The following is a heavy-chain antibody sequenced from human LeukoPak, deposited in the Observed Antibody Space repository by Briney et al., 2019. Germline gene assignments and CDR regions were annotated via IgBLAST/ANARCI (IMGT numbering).Heavy chain of an antibody. J-gene: IGHJ4*02. D-gene: IGHD6-19*01. CDR1: GFTFSDAW. Sequence: GGSLRLSCAASGFTFSDAWMTWVRQAPGKGLEWVGRIKTKTDGETTDHAAPVKGRFTISRDDSENTLYLQMNSLKTEDTAVYYCTTSSSGWYVRDFDYWGQGTQVAVSS. CDR2: IKTKTDGETT. V-gene: IGHV3-15*01. CDR3: TTSSSGWYVRDFDY.